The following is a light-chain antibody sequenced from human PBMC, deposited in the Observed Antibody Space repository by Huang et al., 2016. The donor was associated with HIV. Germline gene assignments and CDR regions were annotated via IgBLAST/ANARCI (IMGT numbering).Light chain of an antibody. J-gene: IGKJ1*01. CDR1: QNITKS. V-gene: IGKV1-39*01. CDR3: QQSFSVPGT. CDR2: TVS. Sequence: DIQMTQSPPSLSASVGDRVTFTCRADQNITKSLNWYQQKPGEAPKLLIYTVSTLESGVPSRCSGSGSGSRFTLNIGNLQPEDFATYYCQQSFSVPGTFG.